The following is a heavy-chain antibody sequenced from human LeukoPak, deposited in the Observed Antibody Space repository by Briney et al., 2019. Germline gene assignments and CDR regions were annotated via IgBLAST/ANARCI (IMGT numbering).Heavy chain of an antibody. CDR2: IYYSGST. D-gene: IGHD3-10*01. CDR1: GGSISTHY. CDR3: ARNPYYYGSGSALRYSYFDY. Sequence: SETLSLTCTVSGGSISTHYWSWIRQPPGKGLEWIGYIYYSGSTTYSPSLKSRVTISVDTSKNQFSLNLSSVTAADTAVYYCARNPYYYGSGSALRYSYFDYWGQGTLVTVSS. V-gene: IGHV4-59*08. J-gene: IGHJ4*02.